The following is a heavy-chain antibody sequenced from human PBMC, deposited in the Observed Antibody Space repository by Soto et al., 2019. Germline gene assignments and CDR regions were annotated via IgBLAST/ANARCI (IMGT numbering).Heavy chain of an antibody. D-gene: IGHD3-3*01. J-gene: IGHJ6*02. CDR3: AREGFFGADYYYGMDV. Sequence: QVQLQESGPGLVKPSQTLSLTCTVSGGSISSGGYYWSWIRQHPGKGLEWIGYIYYSGSTYYNPSLKSRVTISVDTSKNQFALKLSYVTAADTAVYYCAREGFFGADYYYGMDVWGQGTTVTVSS. V-gene: IGHV4-31*03. CDR2: IYYSGST. CDR1: GGSISSGGYY.